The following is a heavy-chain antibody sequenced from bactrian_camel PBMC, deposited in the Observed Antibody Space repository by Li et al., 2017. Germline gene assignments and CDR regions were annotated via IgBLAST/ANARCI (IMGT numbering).Heavy chain of an antibody. CDR2: IDSDGST. J-gene: IGHJ6*01. D-gene: IGHD7*01. Sequence: HVQLVESGGDLVQPGGSLRLSCAASGYTYSNYCMGWFRQAPGKEREGVAVIDSDGSTTYADHVKGRFTISHTEASGMLYLQLSNLKPEDTAMYYCAAEGPAWTVAVAACGLGYWGQGTQVTVS. CDR3: AAEGPAWTVAVAACGLGY. V-gene: IGHV3S53*01. CDR1: GYTYSNYC.